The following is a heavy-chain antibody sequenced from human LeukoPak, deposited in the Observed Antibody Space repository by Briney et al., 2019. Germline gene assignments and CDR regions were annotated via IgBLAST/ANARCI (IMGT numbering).Heavy chain of an antibody. Sequence: SETLSLTCTVSGGSISSYYWSWIRQPPGKVLEWIGYIYYSGSTNYNPSLKSRITILVDTSKNQFSLRLNSVTAADTAVYYCARGGSSSSWPFDYWGQGTLVTVSS. CDR1: GGSISSYY. CDR2: IYYSGST. V-gene: IGHV4-59*01. CDR3: ARGGSSSSWPFDY. J-gene: IGHJ4*02. D-gene: IGHD6-13*01.